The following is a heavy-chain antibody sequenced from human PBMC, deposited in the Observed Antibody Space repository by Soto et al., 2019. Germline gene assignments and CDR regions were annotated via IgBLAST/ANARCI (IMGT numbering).Heavy chain of an antibody. CDR1: GGSFSGYY. Sequence: QVQLQQWGAGLLKPSETLSLTCAVYGGSFSGYYWSWIRQPPGKGLEWIGEINHSGSTNYNPSLKSRVTIAVDTSKNQFSLKLSSVTAADTAVYYCARGRGGYSSSTSCYARGIFDYWGQGTLVTVSS. D-gene: IGHD2-2*01. V-gene: IGHV4-34*01. J-gene: IGHJ4*02. CDR3: ARGRGGYSSSTSCYARGIFDY. CDR2: INHSGST.